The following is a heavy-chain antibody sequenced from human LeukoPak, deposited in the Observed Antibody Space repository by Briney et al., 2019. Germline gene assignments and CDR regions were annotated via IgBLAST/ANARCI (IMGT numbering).Heavy chain of an antibody. CDR1: GFTFDNYG. J-gene: IGHJ3*02. V-gene: IGHV3-20*04. CDR3: ARDRAYDYVWGSYRPGAFDI. D-gene: IGHD3-16*02. Sequence: GGSLRLSCAASGFTFDNYGMSWVRQAPGKGLEWVSGINWNGGSSSYADSVKGRFTISRDNAKNSLYLQMNSLRAEDTALYYCARDRAYDYVWGSYRPGAFDIWGQGTMVTVSS. CDR2: INWNGGSS.